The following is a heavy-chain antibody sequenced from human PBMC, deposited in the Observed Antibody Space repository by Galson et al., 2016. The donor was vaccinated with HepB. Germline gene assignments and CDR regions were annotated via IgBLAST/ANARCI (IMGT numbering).Heavy chain of an antibody. V-gene: IGHV3-30*18. Sequence: SLRLSCAASGFTFSGYGMHWVRQAPGKGLEWVAVISYDGSNKYYADSVKGRFTISRDNSKNTLYLQMNSLRVEDTAVYYCVKDTGAVMVADSTDAFDSWGQGTMVTVSS. J-gene: IGHJ3*02. CDR1: GFTFSGYG. CDR2: ISYDGSNK. D-gene: IGHD2-15*01. CDR3: VKDTGAVMVADSTDAFDS.